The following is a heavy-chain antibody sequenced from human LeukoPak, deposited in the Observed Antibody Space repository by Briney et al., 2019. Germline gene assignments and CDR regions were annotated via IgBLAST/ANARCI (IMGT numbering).Heavy chain of an antibody. V-gene: IGHV3-48*04. Sequence: GGSLRLSCAASGFAFSSYSMGWVRQAPGKGLEWVSYISTSSSSIYYADSMKGRFTISRDNAKNSLFLQMNSLRADDTAMYYCARVRAGYYFDYWGQGTLVPVSS. CDR3: ARVRAGYYFDY. J-gene: IGHJ4*02. CDR1: GFAFSSYS. D-gene: IGHD3-10*01. CDR2: ISTSSSSI.